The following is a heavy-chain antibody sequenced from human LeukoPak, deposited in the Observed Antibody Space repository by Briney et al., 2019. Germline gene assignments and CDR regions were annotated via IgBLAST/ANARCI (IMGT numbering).Heavy chain of an antibody. Sequence: GGSLRLSCVASGFTVSSNYMTWVRQAPGKGLEWVSVIYSGGNTFYADSVKGRFTISRDNSKNTLYLQMNSLRGEDTAIYYCARDDVATVFDYRGQGTLVTVSS. J-gene: IGHJ4*02. CDR3: ARDDVATVFDY. CDR1: GFTVSSNY. V-gene: IGHV3-66*02. CDR2: IYSGGNT. D-gene: IGHD3-16*01.